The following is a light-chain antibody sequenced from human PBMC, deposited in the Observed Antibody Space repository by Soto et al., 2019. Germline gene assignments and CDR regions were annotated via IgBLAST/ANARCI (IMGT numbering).Light chain of an antibody. CDR1: QSVSGN. V-gene: IGKV3-15*01. Sequence: EIVMTQSPATLSVSPGERATLSCRASQSVSGNLAWYQQKPGQAPRLLIYAASTRATGIPARFSGSGSGTEITHTISSLQSEDFAVYYCQKYNKWPPITFGPGTKVDIK. CDR2: AAS. CDR3: QKYNKWPPIT. J-gene: IGKJ3*01.